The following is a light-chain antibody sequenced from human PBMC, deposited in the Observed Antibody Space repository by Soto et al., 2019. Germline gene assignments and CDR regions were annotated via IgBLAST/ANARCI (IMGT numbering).Light chain of an antibody. V-gene: IGKV3-15*01. CDR3: QRYNNWPLT. CDR1: QSVSNN. J-gene: IGKJ4*01. Sequence: EIVMTQSPATLSVSPGERATLSCRASQSVSNNYLAWYQQKPGQAPRLLIYDTSTRATGVPARFIGSRSGTEFTLTINSLQSEDFAVYYCQRYNNWPLTFGGGTKVDIK. CDR2: DTS.